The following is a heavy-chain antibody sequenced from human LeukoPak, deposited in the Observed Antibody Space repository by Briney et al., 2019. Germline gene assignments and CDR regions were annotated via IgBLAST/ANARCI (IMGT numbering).Heavy chain of an antibody. D-gene: IGHD2-2*01. Sequence: PGGSLRLSCAASGFTFSSYAMSWVRQAPGKGLEWVSAISGSGGNEYYADSVKGRFTISRDNSKNTLYLQMNSLRAEDTAVYYCAKRYCSSTSCYNYYFDYWGQGTLVTVSS. J-gene: IGHJ4*02. V-gene: IGHV3-23*01. CDR3: AKRYCSSTSCYNYYFDY. CDR2: ISGSGGNE. CDR1: GFTFSSYA.